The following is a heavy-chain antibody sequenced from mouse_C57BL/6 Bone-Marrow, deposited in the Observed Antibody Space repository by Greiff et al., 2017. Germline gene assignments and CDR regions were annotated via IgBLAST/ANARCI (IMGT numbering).Heavy chain of an antibody. CDR2: INPSTGGT. V-gene: IGHV1-42*01. CDR1: GYSFTGYY. J-gene: IGHJ4*01. CDR3: ARELLYYAMDY. Sequence: VQLQQSGPELVKPGASVKISCKASGYSFTGYYMNWVKQSPEKSLEWIGEINPSTGGTTYNQKFKAKATLTVDKSSSTAYMQLKSLTSEDSAVYYCARELLYYAMDYGGQGTSVTVSS.